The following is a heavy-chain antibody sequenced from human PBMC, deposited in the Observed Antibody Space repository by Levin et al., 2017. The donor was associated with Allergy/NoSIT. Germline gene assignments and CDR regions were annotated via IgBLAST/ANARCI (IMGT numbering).Heavy chain of an antibody. V-gene: IGHV4-59*11. CDR1: GGSMTYHY. CDR3: ARGAEQSYESRFTFDY. J-gene: IGHJ4*02. Sequence: PSETLSLTCTVSGGSMTYHYWNWIRHSPGKRLEWIGYIHYTGNTKYNPSLKSGVIIVADMAKNQFSLSLTSVTAEDTAIYYCARGAEQSYESRFTFDYWGQGILVTVSS. CDR2: IHYTGNT. D-gene: IGHD3-22*01.